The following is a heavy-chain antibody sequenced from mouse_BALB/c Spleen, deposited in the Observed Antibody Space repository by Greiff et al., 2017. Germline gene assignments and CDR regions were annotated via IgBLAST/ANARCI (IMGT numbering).Heavy chain of an antibody. D-gene: IGHD2-14*01. CDR3: ARQGFYYRYDEGYAMDY. J-gene: IGHJ4*01. CDR1: GFDFSRYW. CDR2: INPDSSTI. V-gene: IGHV4-1*02. Sequence: EVKLLESGGGLVQPGGSLKLSCAASGFDFSRYWMSWVRQAPGKGLEWIGEINPDSSTINYTPSLKDKFIISRDNAKNTLYLQMSKVRSEDTALYYCARQGFYYRYDEGYAMDYWGQGTSGNVSS.